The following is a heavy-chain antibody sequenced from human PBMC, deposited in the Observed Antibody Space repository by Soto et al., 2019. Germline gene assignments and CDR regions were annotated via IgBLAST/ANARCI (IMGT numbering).Heavy chain of an antibody. J-gene: IGHJ4*02. CDR2: MYYSGNT. CDR3: ASPYSDNYYFKY. Sequence: SETLSLTCTVSGGSFSSSSYYWGWIRQPPGKGLEWIGSMYYSGNTYYNPSLKSRVTISVDTSKRQFSLKMTSVTAADTAVYYCASPYSDNYYFKYWGQGALVTVSS. D-gene: IGHD4-17*01. V-gene: IGHV4-39*01. CDR1: GGSFSSSSYY.